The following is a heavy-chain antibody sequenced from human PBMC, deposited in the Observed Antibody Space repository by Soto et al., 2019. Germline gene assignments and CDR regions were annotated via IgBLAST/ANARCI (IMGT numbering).Heavy chain of an antibody. J-gene: IGHJ4*02. D-gene: IGHD2-8*02. Sequence: PSETLYLTCAVYGGSFSGYYWTWIRQPPGTGLEWIGEINHSGSTNYNPSLKSRVTISVDTSKNQFSLKLTSVTAADTAVYYCARDKITGLFDYWGQGTLVTVFS. CDR3: ARDKITGLFDY. CDR1: GGSFSGYY. CDR2: INHSGST. V-gene: IGHV4-34*01.